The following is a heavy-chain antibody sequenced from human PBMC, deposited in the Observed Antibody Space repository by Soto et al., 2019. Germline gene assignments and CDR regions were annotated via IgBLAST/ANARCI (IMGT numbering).Heavy chain of an antibody. Sequence: EVQLLESGGGLVQPGGSLSLSCAASGFTFTDYALSWVRQAQGKGLEWDATISGIGGSTYLADSVKGRLSISRDNSNNAVFLLMNSLRAEDTAVYFCARGSTGYISSWYYFDYWGRGTLVTVSS. CDR2: ISGIGGST. J-gene: IGHJ4*02. V-gene: IGHV3-23*01. CDR3: ARGSTGYISSWYYFDY. CDR1: GFTFTDYA. D-gene: IGHD6-13*01.